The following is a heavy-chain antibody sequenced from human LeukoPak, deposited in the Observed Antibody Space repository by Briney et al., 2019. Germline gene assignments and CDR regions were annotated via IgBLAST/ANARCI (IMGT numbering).Heavy chain of an antibody. Sequence: GGSLRLSCAASGITFSDCNMNWVRQAPGRGLEWISYITTTSRTIYYADSVKGRFTISRDNAKSSLYLHMNSLRVDDTAVYDRATPGLAGEYFDYWGQGTLVTVSS. CDR1: GITFSDCN. V-gene: IGHV3-48*01. CDR2: ITTTSRTI. J-gene: IGHJ4*02. D-gene: IGHD2/OR15-2a*01. CDR3: ATPGLAGEYFDY.